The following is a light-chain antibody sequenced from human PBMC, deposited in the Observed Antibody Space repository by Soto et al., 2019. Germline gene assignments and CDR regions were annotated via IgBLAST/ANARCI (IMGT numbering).Light chain of an antibody. CDR3: AAWDDSLSGVV. CDR1: SSNIGSNY. Sequence: QLVLTQPPSASGTPGQRVTISCSGSSSNIGSNYVYWYQQLPGTAPKLLISSNNQRPSGVPDRFSGSKSGTSASLAISGLRSEDEADYYCAAWDDSLSGVVFGGGTKLTVL. V-gene: IGLV1-47*02. J-gene: IGLJ2*01. CDR2: SNN.